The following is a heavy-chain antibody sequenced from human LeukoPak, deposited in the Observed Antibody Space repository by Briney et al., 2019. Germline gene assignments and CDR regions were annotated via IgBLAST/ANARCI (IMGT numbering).Heavy chain of an antibody. Sequence: GGSLRLSCAASGFTFSTSWMHWVRQAPGKGLEWVARIDSDDSRTIYADSVKGRFTISRDDAKNTLYLQMNSLRVEDTAVYYYARGFGRSGYPGGYYDYMDVWGKGTTVTVSS. V-gene: IGHV3-74*01. CDR1: GFTFSTSW. CDR2: IDSDDSRT. D-gene: IGHD3-3*01. J-gene: IGHJ6*03. CDR3: ARGFGRSGYPGGYYDYMDV.